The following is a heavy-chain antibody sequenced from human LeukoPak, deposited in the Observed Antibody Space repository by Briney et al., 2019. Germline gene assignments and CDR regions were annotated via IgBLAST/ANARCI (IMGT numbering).Heavy chain of an antibody. CDR2: IRYDGSNK. D-gene: IGHD3-22*01. J-gene: IGHJ4*02. Sequence: GGSLRLSCAASGFTFSSYGMHWVRQAPGKGLEWVAFIRYDGSNKYYADSVKGRFTISRDNSKNTLYLQMNSLRVEDTAVYYCAKDPTGYYYDSSVYYYGYWGQGTLVTVS. CDR1: GFTFSSYG. V-gene: IGHV3-30*02. CDR3: AKDPTGYYYDSSVYYYGY.